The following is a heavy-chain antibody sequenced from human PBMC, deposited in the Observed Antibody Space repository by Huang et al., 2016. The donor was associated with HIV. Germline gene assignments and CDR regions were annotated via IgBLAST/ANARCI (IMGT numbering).Heavy chain of an antibody. CDR1: GGSFSNHV. D-gene: IGHD2-2*01. CDR2: IVPIFGTT. CDR3: ARESNIVVGPHTIKFFDY. J-gene: IGHJ4*02. Sequence: QVQLVQSGAEVKKPGSSVKVSCKASGGSFSNHVFSWVRTGPGQGLAWMGGIVPIFGTTNDEQKFVGRVAITAEESTGTAYLELSSLRSEDTAVYFCARESNIVVGPHTIKFFDYWGQGTLVTVSS. V-gene: IGHV1-69*01.